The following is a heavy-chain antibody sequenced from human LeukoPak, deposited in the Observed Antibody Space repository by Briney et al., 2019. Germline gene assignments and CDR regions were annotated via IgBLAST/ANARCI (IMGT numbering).Heavy chain of an antibody. V-gene: IGHV4-4*02. CDR1: GAFIDSNNW. CDR2: IFHSGST. Sequence: PSETLSLTCAVSGAFIDSNNWWSWVRQTSGKGLEWIAEIFHSGSTNYNPSLKSRVTISLDESKNQFFLKLSSVTAADTAVYYCAREDYGGNWYFDLWGRGTLVTVSS. CDR3: AREDYGGNWYFDL. D-gene: IGHD4-23*01. J-gene: IGHJ2*01.